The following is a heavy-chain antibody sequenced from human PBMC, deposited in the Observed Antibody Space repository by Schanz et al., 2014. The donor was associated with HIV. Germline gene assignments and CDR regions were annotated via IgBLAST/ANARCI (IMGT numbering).Heavy chain of an antibody. D-gene: IGHD6-19*01. CDR1: RFTFSSYG. CDR3: STDIAVAGRGGMDL. Sequence: VQLLESGGGLVQPGKSLRLSCAASRFTFSSYGMHWVRQAPGKGLEWVAIIWYDGSNKYYADSVKGRFTISRDNSKKTLHLQMNSLRPEDTAVYYCSTDIAVAGRGGMDLWGQGTTVIVSS. CDR2: IWYDGSNK. V-gene: IGHV3-33*01. J-gene: IGHJ6*02.